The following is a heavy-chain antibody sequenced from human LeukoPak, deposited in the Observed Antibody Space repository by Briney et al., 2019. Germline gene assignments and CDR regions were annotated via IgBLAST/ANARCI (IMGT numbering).Heavy chain of an antibody. V-gene: IGHV3-48*03. J-gene: IGHJ4*02. CDR2: ISSSGSTI. D-gene: IGHD4-17*01. CDR1: GFTFSSYE. CDR3: ARELTVTTFDY. Sequence: GGSLRLSCAASGFTFSSYEINWVRQAPGKGPEWVSYISSSGSTIYYADSVKGRFTISRDNAKNSLYLQMNSLRAEDTAVYYCARELTVTTFDYWGQGTLVTVSS.